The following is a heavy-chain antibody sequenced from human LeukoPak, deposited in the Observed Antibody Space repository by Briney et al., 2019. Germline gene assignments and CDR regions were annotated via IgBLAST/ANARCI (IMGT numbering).Heavy chain of an antibody. CDR2: IGGTI. Sequence: GGSLRLSCAAAGFTLSSYSMNWVRQAPGKGLEWVSHIGGTIDYADSVKGRFTISRDNAKHTLYLQMNSLRVEDTAVYFCARDYSYAFDNWGQGILVTVSS. D-gene: IGHD5-18*01. CDR3: ARDYSYAFDN. V-gene: IGHV3-48*01. J-gene: IGHJ4*02. CDR1: GFTLSSYS.